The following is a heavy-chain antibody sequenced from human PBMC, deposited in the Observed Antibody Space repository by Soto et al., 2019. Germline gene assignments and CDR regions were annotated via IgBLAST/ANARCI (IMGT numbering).Heavy chain of an antibody. V-gene: IGHV4-30-4*01. CDR1: GGSIKSDYY. J-gene: IGHJ6*02. Sequence: SETLSLTCTVSGGSIKSDYYWTWVRQTPGGGLEWMGYKYYSGATDSDPSPKRRVSFSVDTSKNQFYLNLTSVTVADTAVYYCARGRPNYFYYGLDVWGQGIPVTVSS. CDR3: ARGRPNYFYYGLDV. CDR2: KYYSGAT.